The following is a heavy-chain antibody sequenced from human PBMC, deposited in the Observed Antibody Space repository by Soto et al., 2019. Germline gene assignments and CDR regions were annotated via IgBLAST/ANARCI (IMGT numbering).Heavy chain of an antibody. CDR3: ARVTQAVYADY. CDR1: GLTLSNYA. CDR2: ISYDGSNR. J-gene: IGHJ4*02. Sequence: QVQLVESGGGVVQPGRSLRLSCAASGLTLSNYAMHWVRQAPGKGLEWVAVISYDGSNRYYADSVKGRFTISRDNSKNTLYLKMNSLRAEDTAVYYWARVTQAVYADYWGQGTLVTVSS. V-gene: IGHV3-30-3*01. D-gene: IGHD6-19*01.